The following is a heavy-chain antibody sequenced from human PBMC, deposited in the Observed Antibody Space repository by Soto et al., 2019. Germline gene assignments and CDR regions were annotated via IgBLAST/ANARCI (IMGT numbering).Heavy chain of an antibody. CDR2: IKPDGSEK. J-gene: IGHJ4*02. CDR3: ARAEDYDFWSGPPKYFDN. CDR1: GFTFRSYW. Sequence: GGSLRLSCATSGFTFRSYWMTWVRQAPGRGPEWVANIKPDGSEKQYVDSVKGRFTVSRDNAKKSLDLQMNSLRVEDTAVYYCARAEDYDFWSGPPKYFDNWGQGTQVTVSS. D-gene: IGHD3-3*01. V-gene: IGHV3-7*03.